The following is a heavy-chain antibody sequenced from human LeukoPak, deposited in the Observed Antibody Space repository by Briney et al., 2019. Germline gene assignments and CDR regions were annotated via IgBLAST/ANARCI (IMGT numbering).Heavy chain of an antibody. CDR3: AKDMGFWSGYYGN. Sequence: GGSLRLSCAASGFTFDNYAMHWVRQAPGRGLEWVSGISWNSGSIGYADSVKGRFTISRDNAKNSLYLQMNSLRAEDTALYYCAKDMGFWSGYYGNWGQGTLVTDSS. V-gene: IGHV3-9*01. CDR1: GFTFDNYA. D-gene: IGHD3-3*01. CDR2: ISWNSGSI. J-gene: IGHJ4*02.